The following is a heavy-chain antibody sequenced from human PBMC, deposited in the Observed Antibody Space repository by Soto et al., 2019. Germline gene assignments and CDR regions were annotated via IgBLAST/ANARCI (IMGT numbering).Heavy chain of an antibody. CDR3: ASGFCSGGECHSGVRY. Sequence: PSETLSLTCAVYGGSFSGYLWTWIRQPPGRGLEWIGEINYSGGTNYSPSLKSRVIISVDTSKNQFSLKLTSVTAADAAIFYCASGFCSGGECHSGVRYWGQGTLVTVSS. V-gene: IGHV4-34*01. CDR2: INYSGGT. J-gene: IGHJ4*02. CDR1: GGSFSGYL. D-gene: IGHD2-15*01.